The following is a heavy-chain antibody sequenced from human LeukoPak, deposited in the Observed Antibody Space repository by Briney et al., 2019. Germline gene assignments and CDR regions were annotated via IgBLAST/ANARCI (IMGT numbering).Heavy chain of an antibody. D-gene: IGHD5-12*01. Sequence: SETLSLTCTVSGGSISSRNYYWGWIRQPPGKGLEWIGSVYYSGNTYYNPSLKSRVTVYVDTSKNQFSLKLSSVTAADTAVYYCARHPSGSAFDIWGQGTMVTVSS. CDR2: VYYSGNT. CDR1: GGSISSRNYY. J-gene: IGHJ3*02. CDR3: ARHPSGSAFDI. V-gene: IGHV4-39*01.